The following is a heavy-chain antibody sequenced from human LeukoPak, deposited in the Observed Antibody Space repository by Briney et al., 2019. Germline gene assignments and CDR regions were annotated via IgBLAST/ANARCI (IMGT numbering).Heavy chain of an antibody. CDR2: IYTSGST. CDR3: ARGAGILTGYSPPRWFDP. V-gene: IGHV4-4*07. J-gene: IGHJ5*02. CDR1: GGSISSYY. D-gene: IGHD3-9*01. Sequence: PSETLSLTCTASGGSISSYYWSWIRQPAGKGLEWIGRIYTSGSTNYNPSLKSRVTMSVDTPKNQFSLKLSSVTAADTAVYYCARGAGILTGYSPPRWFDPWGQGTPVTVSS.